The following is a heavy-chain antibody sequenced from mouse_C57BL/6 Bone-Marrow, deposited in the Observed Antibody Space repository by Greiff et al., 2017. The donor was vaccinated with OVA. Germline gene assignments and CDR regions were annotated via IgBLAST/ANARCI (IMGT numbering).Heavy chain of an antibody. Sequence: EVKLVESGGGLVKPGGSLKLSCAASGFTFSDSGMHWVRQAPEKGLEWVAYISSGSSTIYYADPVKGRFTISRDNAKNTLFLQMTSLRSEDTAMYYCARGNYYGSSRYWYFDVWGTGTTVTVSS. J-gene: IGHJ1*03. D-gene: IGHD1-1*01. CDR1: GFTFSDSG. CDR2: ISSGSSTI. CDR3: ARGNYYGSSRYWYFDV. V-gene: IGHV5-17*01.